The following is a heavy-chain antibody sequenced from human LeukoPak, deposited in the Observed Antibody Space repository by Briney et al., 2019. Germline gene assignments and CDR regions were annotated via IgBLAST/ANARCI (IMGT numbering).Heavy chain of an antibody. J-gene: IGHJ6*02. CDR1: GFTLSNYA. CDR3: TTDDPMIVVVMHYGMDV. V-gene: IGHV3-15*01. Sequence: PGGSLRLSCVASGFTLSNYAMSWVRQAPGKGLEWVGRIKSKTDGGTTDYAAPVKGRFTISRDDSKNTLYLQMNSLKTEDTAVYYCTTDDPMIVVVMHYGMDVWGQGTTVTVSS. D-gene: IGHD3-22*01. CDR2: IKSKTDGGTT.